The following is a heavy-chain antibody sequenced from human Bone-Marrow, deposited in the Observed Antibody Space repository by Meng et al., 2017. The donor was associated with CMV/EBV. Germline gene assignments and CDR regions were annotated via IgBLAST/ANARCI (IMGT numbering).Heavy chain of an antibody. V-gene: IGHV3-30*02. CDR3: AKDVLRFLEWLLSPGMDV. CDR1: GFTFSSYG. CDR2: IRYDGSNK. D-gene: IGHD3-3*01. Sequence: GESLKISWAASGFTFSSYGMHWVRQAPGKGLEWVAFIRYDGSNKYYADSVKGRFTISRDNSKNTLYLQMNSLRAEDTAVYYCAKDVLRFLEWLLSPGMDVWGQGTTVTVSS. J-gene: IGHJ6*01.